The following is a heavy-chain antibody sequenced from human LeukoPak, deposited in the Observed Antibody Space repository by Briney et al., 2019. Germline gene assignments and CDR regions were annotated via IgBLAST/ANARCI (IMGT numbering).Heavy chain of an antibody. CDR1: GGSFSGYY. CDR3: AAGYSYSLAFDI. J-gene: IGHJ3*02. V-gene: IGHV4-34*01. CDR2: INHSGST. D-gene: IGHD5-18*01. Sequence: SETLSLTCAAYGGSFSGYYWSWIRQPPGKGLEWIGEINHSGSTNYNPSLKSRVTISVDTSKNQFSLKLSSVTAADTAVYYCAAGYSYSLAFDIWGQGTMVTVSS.